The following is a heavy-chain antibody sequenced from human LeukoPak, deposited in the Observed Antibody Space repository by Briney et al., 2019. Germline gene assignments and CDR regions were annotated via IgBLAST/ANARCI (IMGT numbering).Heavy chain of an antibody. Sequence: ASVKVSCKPSGYTFTVNYLHWVRQAPGQGLEWVGWMNPNSGVTGYAQNFQGRVTMTRDTSISTAYMELSSLTSDDTGVYYCTRGAGTSWFWGQGSLVSVSS. CDR1: GYTFTVNY. J-gene: IGHJ4*02. V-gene: IGHV1-2*02. CDR3: TRGAGTSWF. D-gene: IGHD2-2*01. CDR2: MNPNSGVT.